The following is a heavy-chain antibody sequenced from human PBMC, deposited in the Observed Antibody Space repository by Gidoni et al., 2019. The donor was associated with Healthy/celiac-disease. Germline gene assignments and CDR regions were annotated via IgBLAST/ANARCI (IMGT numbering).Heavy chain of an antibody. Sequence: QVQLQQWGAGLLKPSETLSLTCAVYGGSFSGSYWSWIRQPPGKGLEWIGEINHRESTNYNPSLKSRVTIAVDTSKKQFSQKLSSVTAADTAVYYCARGQQDNGIPAGGSWFDPWGQGTLVTVSS. CDR3: ARGQQDNGIPAGGSWFDP. CDR1: GGSFSGSY. V-gene: IGHV4-34*01. CDR2: INHREST. J-gene: IGHJ5*02. D-gene: IGHD2-2*01.